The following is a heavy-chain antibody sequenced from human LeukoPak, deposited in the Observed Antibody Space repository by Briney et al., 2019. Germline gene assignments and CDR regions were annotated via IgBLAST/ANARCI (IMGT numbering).Heavy chain of an antibody. D-gene: IGHD3-22*01. V-gene: IGHV3-21*01. CDR2: ISSVSTYI. J-gene: IGHJ4*02. CDR3: ARGHSSLDY. Sequence: GGSLRLSCAASGFTFRSYTMNWVRQAPGKGLEWVSSISSVSTYIYYADSLKGRLTISRDNAKDSVYLQMNSLRAEDTAVYYCARGHSSLDYWGQGTLVTVSS. CDR1: GFTFRSYT.